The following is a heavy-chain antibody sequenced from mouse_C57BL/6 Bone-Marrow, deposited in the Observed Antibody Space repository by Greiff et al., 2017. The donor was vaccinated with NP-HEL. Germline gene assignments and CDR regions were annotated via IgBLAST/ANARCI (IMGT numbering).Heavy chain of an antibody. D-gene: IGHD1-1*01. Sequence: QVQLQQPGAELVKPGASVKLSCKASGYTFTTYWMQWVKQRPGQGLEWIGEIDPSDSYTNYNQKFKGKATLTVDTASSTDNMQLSSRTSEDSAVYYCARKAYYGRSYEFAYWGQGTLVTVSA. V-gene: IGHV1-50*01. CDR1: GYTFTTYW. J-gene: IGHJ3*01. CDR2: IDPSDSYT. CDR3: ARKAYYGRSYEFAY.